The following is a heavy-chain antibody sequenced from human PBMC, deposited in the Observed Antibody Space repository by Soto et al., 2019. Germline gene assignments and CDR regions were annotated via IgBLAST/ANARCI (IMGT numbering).Heavy chain of an antibody. CDR3: AKYGVAVSMIRGSYCYMDV. D-gene: IGHD3-10*01. CDR2: IRGSGDDNT. J-gene: IGHJ6*03. Sequence: EVQLLESGGGLVQPGGSLRLSCAASGFTFSSYAINWVRQAPGRGLEWVAAIRGSGDDNTYYAESVKGRFTISRDNSNNTLYLQMNSLRAEDTAVYYCAKYGVAVSMIRGSYCYMDVWGKGTAVTVSS. V-gene: IGHV3-23*01. CDR1: GFTFSSYA.